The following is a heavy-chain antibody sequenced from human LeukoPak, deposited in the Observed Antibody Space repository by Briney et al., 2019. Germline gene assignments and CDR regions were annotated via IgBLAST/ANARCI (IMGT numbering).Heavy chain of an antibody. J-gene: IGHJ4*02. V-gene: IGHV1-69*05. CDR1: GGTFSIYA. CDR2: IIPIFGTA. Sequence: SVKVSCKSSGGTFSIYAISWVRQAPGQGLEWMGGIIPIFGTANYAQKFQGRVTITTDESTSTAYMELSSLRSEDTAVYYCQYSSSGSSSWYGQDDYWGQGTLVTVSS. D-gene: IGHD6-13*01. CDR3: QYSSSGSSSWYGQDDY.